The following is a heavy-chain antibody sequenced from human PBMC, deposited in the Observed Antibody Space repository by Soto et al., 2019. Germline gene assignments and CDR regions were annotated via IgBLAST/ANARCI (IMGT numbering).Heavy chain of an antibody. J-gene: IGHJ6*02. CDR2: IYYSGST. V-gene: IGHV4-39*01. CDR3: ARRIVVVKAAIYYSYGMDV. Sequence: SETLSLTCTVSGGSISSSSYYWGWIRQPPGKGLEWIGSIYYSGSTYYNPSLKSRVTISVDTPKNQFSLKLSSVTVADTAVYYCARRIVVVKAAIYYSYGMDVWGQVTTVPVS. D-gene: IGHD2-2*01. CDR1: GGSISSSSYY.